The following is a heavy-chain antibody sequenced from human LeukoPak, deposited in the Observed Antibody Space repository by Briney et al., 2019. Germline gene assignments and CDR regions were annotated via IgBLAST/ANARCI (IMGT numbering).Heavy chain of an antibody. Sequence: GGSLRLSCAASRFTFSNYEMNWVRQAPGKGLERVSYISSSGSTIYYADSVKGRFTISRDNAKNSLYLQMNSLRAEDTAVYYCARVSYGDYGYAFDIWGRGTMVTVSS. CDR3: ARVSYGDYGYAFDI. CDR2: ISSSGSTI. CDR1: RFTFSNYE. V-gene: IGHV3-48*03. J-gene: IGHJ3*02. D-gene: IGHD4-17*01.